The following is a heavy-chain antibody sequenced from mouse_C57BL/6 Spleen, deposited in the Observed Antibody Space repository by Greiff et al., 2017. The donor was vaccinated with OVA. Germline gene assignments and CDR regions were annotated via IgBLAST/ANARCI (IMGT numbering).Heavy chain of an antibody. CDR1: GFTFSDYG. CDR3: ARDFTTVVATSVDY. CDR2: ISSGSSTI. J-gene: IGHJ4*01. D-gene: IGHD1-1*01. Sequence: EVQRVESGGGLVKPGGSLKLSCAASGFTFSDYGMHWVRQAPEKGLEWVAYISSGSSTIYYADTVKGRFTISRDNAKNTLFLQMTSLRSEDTAMYYCARDFTTVVATSVDYWGQGTSVTVSS. V-gene: IGHV5-17*01.